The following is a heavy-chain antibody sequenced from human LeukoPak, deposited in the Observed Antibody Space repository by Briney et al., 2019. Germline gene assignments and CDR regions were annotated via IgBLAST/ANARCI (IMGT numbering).Heavy chain of an antibody. CDR1: GFTFSDYY. Sequence: TPGGSLRLSCAASGFTFSDYYMSWIRQAPGKGLEWVSYISSSGSTIYYANSVKGRFTISRDNAKNSLYLQMNSLRAEDTAVYYCARDLRYYYPPGLWDWGQGTLVTVSS. J-gene: IGHJ4*02. V-gene: IGHV3-11*01. D-gene: IGHD3-22*01. CDR2: ISSSGSTI. CDR3: ARDLRYYYPPGLWD.